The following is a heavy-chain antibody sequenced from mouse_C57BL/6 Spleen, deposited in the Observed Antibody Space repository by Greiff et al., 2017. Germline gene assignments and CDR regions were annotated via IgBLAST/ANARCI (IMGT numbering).Heavy chain of an antibody. J-gene: IGHJ1*03. Sequence: EVKLMESGGGLVKPGGSLKLSCAASGFTFSDYGMHWVRQAPEKGLEWVAYISSGSSTIYYADTVKGRFTISRDNAKNTLFLQMTSLRSEDTAMYYCARGDSNYVGFDVWGTGTTVTVAS. V-gene: IGHV5-17*01. D-gene: IGHD2-5*01. CDR2: ISSGSSTI. CDR1: GFTFSDYG. CDR3: ARGDSNYVGFDV.